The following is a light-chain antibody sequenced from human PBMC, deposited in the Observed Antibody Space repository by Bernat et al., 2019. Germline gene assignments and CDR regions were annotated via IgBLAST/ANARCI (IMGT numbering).Light chain of an antibody. CDR3: SSYADTHALI. V-gene: IGLV2-8*01. CDR1: SSDIGSYNY. J-gene: IGLJ2*01. CDR2: DVS. Sequence: QSALTQSPSASGSPGQSVTISCTGSSSDIGSYNYVSWYQQTPGKAPKLLIYDVSELPSGVPYRFAGANSGNTPSLTVSGLLLDDEGDYYCSSYADTHALIFGGGTKLTVL.